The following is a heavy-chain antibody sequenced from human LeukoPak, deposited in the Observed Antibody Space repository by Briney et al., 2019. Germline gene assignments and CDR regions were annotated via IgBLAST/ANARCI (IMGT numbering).Heavy chain of an antibody. CDR2: IIPIFGTA. D-gene: IGHD4-17*01. CDR3: ARDSNDYGDYFFDY. J-gene: IGHJ4*02. V-gene: IGHV1-69*13. CDR1: GGTFSSYA. Sequence: GASVKVSCKASGGTFSSYAISWGRQAPGQGLEWMGGIIPIFGTANYAQKFQGRVTITADESTSTAYMELSSLRSEDTAVYYCARDSNDYGDYFFDYWGQGTLVTVSS.